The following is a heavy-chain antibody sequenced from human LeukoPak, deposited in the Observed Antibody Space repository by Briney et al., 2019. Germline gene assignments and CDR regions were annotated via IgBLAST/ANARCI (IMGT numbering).Heavy chain of an antibody. Sequence: PGGSLRLSCAASGFTFSSYWMSWVRQAPGKGLEWVANIKQDGSEKYYVYSVKGRFTISRDNAKNSLYLQMNSLRAEDTAVYYCARRTYYYGSGLYYFDWGQGTLVTVSS. J-gene: IGHJ4*02. CDR2: IKQDGSEK. D-gene: IGHD3-10*01. CDR3: ARRTYYYGSGLYYFD. CDR1: GFTFSSYW. V-gene: IGHV3-7*01.